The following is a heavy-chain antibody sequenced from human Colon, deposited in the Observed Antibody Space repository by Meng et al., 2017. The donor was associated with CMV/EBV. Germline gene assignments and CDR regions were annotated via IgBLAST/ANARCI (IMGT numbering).Heavy chain of an antibody. J-gene: IGHJ1*01. CDR2: INWNGGST. V-gene: IGHV3-20*04. CDR3: AKRRIAAAGDFQD. Sequence: GESLKISCAASGFTFDDYGMSWVRQAPGKGLEWVSGINWNGGSTGYADSVKGRFTISRDNSENTLYLQMNSLRAEDTAVYYCAKRRIAAAGDFQDWGQGTLVTVSS. CDR1: GFTFDDYG. D-gene: IGHD6-13*01.